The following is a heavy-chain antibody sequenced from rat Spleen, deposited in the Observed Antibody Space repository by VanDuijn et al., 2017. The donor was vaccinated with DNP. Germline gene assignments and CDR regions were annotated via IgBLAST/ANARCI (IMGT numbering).Heavy chain of an antibody. CDR2: IRFDGAIT. Sequence: EVQLVESGGGLVQPGRSLKLSCTASGFTFSDYYMAWVRQAPTMGLEWVAYIRFDGAITYYGDSVKGRFTISRDNAKSALYLQINSLRSEDMATYYCARHVLPLRVWDYWGQGVMVTVSS. D-gene: IGHD1-4*01. CDR3: ARHVLPLRVWDY. V-gene: IGHV5-22*01. J-gene: IGHJ2*01. CDR1: GFTFSDYY.